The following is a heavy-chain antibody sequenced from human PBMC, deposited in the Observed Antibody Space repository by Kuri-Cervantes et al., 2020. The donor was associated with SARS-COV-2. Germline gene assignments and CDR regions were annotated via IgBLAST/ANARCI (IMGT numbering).Heavy chain of an antibody. CDR3: ARFGDSSGYFDY. Sequence: SETLSLTCAVSGGSISSSNWWSWVRQPPGKGLEWIGEIYHSGSTNYNPSLKSRVTISVDTSKNQFSLKLSSVTAADTAVYYWARFGDSSGYFDYWGQGTLVTVSS. J-gene: IGHJ4*02. CDR2: IYHSGST. D-gene: IGHD3-22*01. CDR1: GGSISSSNW. V-gene: IGHV4-4*02.